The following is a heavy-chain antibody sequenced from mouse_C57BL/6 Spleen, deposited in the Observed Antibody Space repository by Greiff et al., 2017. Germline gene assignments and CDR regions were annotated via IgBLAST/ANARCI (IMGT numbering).Heavy chain of an antibody. V-gene: IGHV5-6*01. CDR2: ISSGGSYT. J-gene: IGHJ2*01. CDR1: GFTFSSYG. CDR3: ARQVYYGNFLFFDY. Sequence: EVKVVESGGDLVKPGGSLKLSCAASGFTFSSYGMSWVRQTPDKRLEWVATISSGGSYTYYPDSVKGRFTISRDNAKNTLYLQMSSLKSEDTSMYYCARQVYYGNFLFFDYWGQGTTLTVSS. D-gene: IGHD2-1*01.